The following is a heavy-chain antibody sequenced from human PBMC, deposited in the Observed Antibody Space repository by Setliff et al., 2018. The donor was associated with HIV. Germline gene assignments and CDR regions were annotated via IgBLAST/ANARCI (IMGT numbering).Heavy chain of an antibody. CDR1: GGSFSGYY. CDR2: IHYSGST. D-gene: IGHD3-22*01. CDR3: ARKTEYYYDTSGFNPYAFDN. Sequence: KSSETLSLTCAVYGGSFSGYYWSWIRQPPGKGLEWIGEIHYSGSTNYSPSLKSRVTISVDTSKNQFSLRLNSVIAADTAVYYCARKTEYYYDTSGFNPYAFDNWGQGTLVTVSS. V-gene: IGHV4-34*01. J-gene: IGHJ4*02.